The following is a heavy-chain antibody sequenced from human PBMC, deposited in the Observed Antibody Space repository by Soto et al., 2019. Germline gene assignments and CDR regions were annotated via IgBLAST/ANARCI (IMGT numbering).Heavy chain of an antibody. Sequence: QTLSLPSAISGDSVSSNSAAWNLIRQSPSRGLEWLGRTYYRSKWYNDYAVSVKSRITINPDTSKNQFSLQLNSVTPEDTAVYYCARLQAGNDYFDYWGQGTLVTVSS. CDR1: GDSVSSNSAA. D-gene: IGHD6-19*01. J-gene: IGHJ4*02. CDR3: ARLQAGNDYFDY. V-gene: IGHV6-1*01. CDR2: TYYRSKWYN.